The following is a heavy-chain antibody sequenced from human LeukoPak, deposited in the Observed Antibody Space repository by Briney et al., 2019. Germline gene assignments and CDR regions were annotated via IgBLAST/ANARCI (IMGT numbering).Heavy chain of an antibody. CDR3: ARAVVPAAIRYYYYYMDV. V-gene: IGHV1-8*01. D-gene: IGHD2-2*02. J-gene: IGHJ6*03. CDR1: GYTFTSYD. Sequence: GAAVKVSCKASGYTFTSYDINWVRQATGQGLEWMGWMNPNSGNTGYAQKFQGRVTMTRNTSISTAYMELSSLRSEDTAVYYCARAVVPAAIRYYYYYMDVWGKGTTVTVSS. CDR2: MNPNSGNT.